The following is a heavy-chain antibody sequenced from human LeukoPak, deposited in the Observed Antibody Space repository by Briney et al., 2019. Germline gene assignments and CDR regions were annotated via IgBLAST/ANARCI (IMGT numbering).Heavy chain of an antibody. CDR3: AREDSSGYFPIEY. D-gene: IGHD3-22*01. CDR1: GFTFRTYA. V-gene: IGHV3-64*01. J-gene: IGHJ4*02. CDR2: ISGNGGRT. Sequence: PGGSLRLSCAASGFTFRTYAMHWVRQAPGKGLEYVSAISGNGGRTYYANSVKGRFTISRDNSKNTLYLQMGSLRAEDMAVYYWAREDSSGYFPIEYWGQGTLVTVSS.